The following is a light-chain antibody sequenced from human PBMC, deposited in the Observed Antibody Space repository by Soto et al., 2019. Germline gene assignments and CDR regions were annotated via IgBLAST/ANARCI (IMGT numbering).Light chain of an antibody. CDR1: SSDVGGYKY. V-gene: IGLV2-8*01. J-gene: IGLJ2*01. CDR2: EVT. CDR3: SSYGGPNNVV. Sequence: QSVLTQPPSASGSPGQSVTISCTGTSSDVGGYKYVSWYQHHPGKAPKVVIYEVTKRPSGVPDRFSGSQSGNTASLTVSGLQAEDEADYYCSSYGGPNNVVLGGATKVTVL.